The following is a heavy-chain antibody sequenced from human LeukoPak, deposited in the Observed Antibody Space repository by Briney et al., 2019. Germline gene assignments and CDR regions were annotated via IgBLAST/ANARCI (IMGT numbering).Heavy chain of an antibody. J-gene: IGHJ6*03. CDR1: GFTFSSYG. D-gene: IGHD3-10*01. CDR2: ISGSGGST. V-gene: IGHV3-23*01. CDR3: AKDITPLLWFGASMDV. Sequence: GGSLRLSCAASGFTFSSYGMSWVRQAPGKGLEWVSAISGSGGSTYYADSVKGRFTISRDNSKNTLYLQMNSLRAEDTAVYYCAKDITPLLWFGASMDVWGKGTTVTISS.